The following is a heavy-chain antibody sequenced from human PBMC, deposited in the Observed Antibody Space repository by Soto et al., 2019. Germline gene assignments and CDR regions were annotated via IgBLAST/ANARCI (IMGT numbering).Heavy chain of an antibody. CDR2: IRGDGTDS. V-gene: IGHV3-7*03. D-gene: IGHD4-17*01. Sequence: GGSLRLSCATSGFTLNNYYISWVRQAPGRGLEWVANIRGDGTDSHYVVSVRGRFTISRDNAENLIYLQMNNLRVEDTAMYYCARDPVTVDWGQGTQVTVSS. J-gene: IGHJ4*02. CDR1: GFTLNNYY. CDR3: ARDPVTVD.